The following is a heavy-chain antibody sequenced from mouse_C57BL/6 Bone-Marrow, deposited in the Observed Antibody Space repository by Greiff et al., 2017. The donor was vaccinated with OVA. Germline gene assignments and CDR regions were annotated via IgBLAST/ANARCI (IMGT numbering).Heavy chain of an antibody. CDR3: ARDSGPYYYYFDY. J-gene: IGHJ2*01. D-gene: IGHD1-1*01. CDR2: ISDGGSYT. V-gene: IGHV5-4*01. CDR1: GFTFSSYA. Sequence: EVQLVESGGGLVKPGGSLKLSCAASGFTFSSYAMSWVRQTPEKRLEWVATISDGGSYTYYPDNVKGRFTISRDNAKNNLYLQMSHLKSEDTAMYYCARDSGPYYYYFDYWGQGTTLTVSS.